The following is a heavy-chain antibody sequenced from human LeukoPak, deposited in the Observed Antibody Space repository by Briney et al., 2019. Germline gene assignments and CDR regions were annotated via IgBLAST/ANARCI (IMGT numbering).Heavy chain of an antibody. CDR1: GFTFSNAW. V-gene: IGHV3-7*01. D-gene: IGHD6-13*01. CDR3: ARDRAVAAAGTGLLGY. CDR2: IKQDGSEK. Sequence: GGSLRLSCAASGFTFSNAWMSWVRQAPGKGLEWVANIKQDGSEKYYVDSVKGRFTISRDNAKNSLYLQMNSLRAEDTAVYYCARDRAVAAAGTGLLGYWGQGTLVTVSS. J-gene: IGHJ4*02.